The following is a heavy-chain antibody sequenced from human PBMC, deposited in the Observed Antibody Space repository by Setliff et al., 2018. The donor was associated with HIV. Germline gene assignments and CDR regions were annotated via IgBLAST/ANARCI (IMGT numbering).Heavy chain of an antibody. CDR1: GSTFSSYA. Sequence: GGSLRLSCAASGSTFSSYAMSWVRQAPGKGLEWVSAISGSGGSTWYADSVRGRFTISRDNSKNSVYLQMNSLRVEDTAVYFCVRDDYGADLWGQGTLVTVSS. CDR2: ISGSGGST. D-gene: IGHD3-10*01. V-gene: IGHV3-23*01. J-gene: IGHJ5*02. CDR3: VRDDYGADL.